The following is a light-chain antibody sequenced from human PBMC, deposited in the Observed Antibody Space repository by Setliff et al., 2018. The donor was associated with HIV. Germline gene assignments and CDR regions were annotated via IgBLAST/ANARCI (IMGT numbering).Light chain of an antibody. J-gene: IGLJ1*01. CDR3: CSYAGTYTYI. CDR1: SSDIGTYNY. V-gene: IGLV2-11*01. Sequence: QSALTQPRSVSGSPGQSVTISCTGSSSDIGTYNYASWYQQHPGRAPKLILYDVSKRPSGVPDRFSGSKSGDTASLTISGLQSEDEADYHCCSYAGTYTYIFGSGTKV. CDR2: DVS.